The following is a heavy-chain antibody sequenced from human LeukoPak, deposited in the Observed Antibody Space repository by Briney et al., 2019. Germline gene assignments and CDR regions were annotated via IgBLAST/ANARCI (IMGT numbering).Heavy chain of an antibody. D-gene: IGHD3-16*01. CDR1: GSSPNNYA. CDR2: IWHDGLNK. V-gene: IGHV3-33*06. CDR3: AKAGQRSYAEAFDS. Sequence: GGCLRLSCAASGSSPNNYAMHWVRQAPGKGLEWVVVIWHDGLNKFYADFLKGRFTISRDFSKDTVYLQMSGLTVEDTAVYYCAKAGQRSYAEAFDSWGQGTLVTVSS. J-gene: IGHJ4*02.